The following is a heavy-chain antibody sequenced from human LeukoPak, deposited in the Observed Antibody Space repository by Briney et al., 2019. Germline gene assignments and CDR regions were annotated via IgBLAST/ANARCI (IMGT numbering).Heavy chain of an antibody. CDR2: IIPIFGTA. V-gene: IGHV1-69*05. CDR1: GGTFSSYA. J-gene: IGHJ4*02. Sequence: SVKVSCKASGGTFSSYAISWVRQAPGQGLEWMGGIIPIFGTANYAQKFQGRVTMTRDTSISTAYMELSRLRSDDTAVYYCARPTRDSSGYYYGDYWGQGTLVTVSS. CDR3: ARPTRDSSGYYYGDY. D-gene: IGHD3-22*01.